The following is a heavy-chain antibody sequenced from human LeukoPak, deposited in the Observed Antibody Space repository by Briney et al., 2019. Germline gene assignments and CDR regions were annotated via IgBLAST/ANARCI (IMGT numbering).Heavy chain of an antibody. CDR2: IIPIFGTV. V-gene: IGHV1-69*13. D-gene: IGHD3-22*01. J-gene: IGHJ4*02. Sequence: SVKVSCKASGGTFSSYAISWVRQAPGQGLEWMGGIIPIFGTVNYAQKFQGRVTITADESTSTAYMELSSLRSEDTAVYYCASVRYYYDSSGYYSTMYYFDYWGQGTLVTVSS. CDR1: GGTFSSYA. CDR3: ASVRYYYDSSGYYSTMYYFDY.